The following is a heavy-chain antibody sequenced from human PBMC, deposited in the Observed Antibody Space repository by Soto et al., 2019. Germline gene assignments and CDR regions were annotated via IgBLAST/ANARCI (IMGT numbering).Heavy chain of an antibody. CDR3: ARGLPQRDIVVVPAVNNWFDP. V-gene: IGHV1-69*13. J-gene: IGHJ5*02. Sequence: SVKVSCKASGGTFSSYAISWVRQAPGQGLEWMGGIIPIFGTANYAQKFQGRVTITADESTSTAYMELSSLRSEDTAVYYCARGLPQRDIVVVPAVNNWFDPWGQGTLVTVSS. D-gene: IGHD2-2*01. CDR1: GGTFSSYA. CDR2: IIPIFGTA.